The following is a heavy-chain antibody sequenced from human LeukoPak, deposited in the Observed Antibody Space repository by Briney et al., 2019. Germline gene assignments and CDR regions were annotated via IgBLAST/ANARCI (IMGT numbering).Heavy chain of an antibody. V-gene: IGHV3-23*01. CDR3: ARDLMGIAYRGAFYY. J-gene: IGHJ4*02. CDR2: ISRSGEST. Sequence: GGSLRLSCAASGFTFSGFAMSWIRQAPGKGLEWVSSISRSGESTFYADSVRGRFTISRDNSKNTMYLQMNSLRAEDTAVYYCARDLMGIAYRGAFYYWGQGTLVTVSS. D-gene: IGHD6-13*01. CDR1: GFTFSGFA.